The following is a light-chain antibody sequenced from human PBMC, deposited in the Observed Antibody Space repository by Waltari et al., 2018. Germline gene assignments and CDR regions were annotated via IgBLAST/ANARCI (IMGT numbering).Light chain of an antibody. J-gene: IGKJ1*01. V-gene: IGKV1-5*03. CDR3: QQSYSTSWT. CDR2: RTS. Sequence: DIQMTQSPSTLSASVGDRVTITCRASQSINRWLAWYQQKPGTPPKLLIYRTSSLQSGVPSSFSGSGSETEFTLTISSLQPEDFATYYCQQSYSTSWTFGQGTKVEIK. CDR1: QSINRW.